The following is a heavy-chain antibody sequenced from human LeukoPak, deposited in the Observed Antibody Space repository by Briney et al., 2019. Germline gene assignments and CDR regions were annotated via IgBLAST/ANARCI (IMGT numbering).Heavy chain of an antibody. Sequence: GSLRLSCAASGFTFGAYAMHWVRQAPGKGLEWVAVIWYDGSNKYYADSVKGRFTISRDNSKNTLYLQMNSLRAEDTAVYYCATMTTVTTTDYWGQGTLVTVSS. D-gene: IGHD4-17*01. J-gene: IGHJ4*02. CDR1: GFTFGAYA. V-gene: IGHV3-33*08. CDR2: IWYDGSNK. CDR3: ATMTTVTTTDY.